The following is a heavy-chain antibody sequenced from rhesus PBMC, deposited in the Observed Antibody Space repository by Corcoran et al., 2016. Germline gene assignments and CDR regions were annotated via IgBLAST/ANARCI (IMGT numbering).Heavy chain of an antibody. CDR3: ARDHCTSTTCYAFYFDY. J-gene: IGHJ4*01. D-gene: IGHD2-2*01. CDR1: GGSISSSNW. V-gene: IGHV4-93*01. CDR2: IYGSGGST. Sequence: QVQLQESGPAVVKPSETLSLTCAVSGGSISSSNWWSWIRQSPGKGLEWIGGIYGSGGSTEYNPSLNSRVTISKDTSKNQFSLKLSSVTAADTAVYYCARDHCTSTTCYAFYFDYWGQGVLVTVSS.